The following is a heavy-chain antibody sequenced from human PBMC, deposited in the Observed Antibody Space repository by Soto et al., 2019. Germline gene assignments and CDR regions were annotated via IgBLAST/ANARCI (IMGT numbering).Heavy chain of an antibody. D-gene: IGHD6-19*01. CDR1: GFTFSSYW. Sequence: GGSLRLSCAASGFTFSSYWMSWVRQAPGKGLEWVANIKQDGSEKYYVDSVKGRFTIPRDNAKNSLYLQMNSLRAEDTAVYYCARDLGYSSGWYEAFDIWGQGTMVTVSS. J-gene: IGHJ3*02. CDR2: IKQDGSEK. V-gene: IGHV3-7*01. CDR3: ARDLGYSSGWYEAFDI.